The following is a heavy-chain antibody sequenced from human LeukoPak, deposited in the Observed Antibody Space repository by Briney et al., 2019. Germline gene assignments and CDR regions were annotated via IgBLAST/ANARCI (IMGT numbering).Heavy chain of an antibody. CDR3: AKDRGLWFGELRPYDF. V-gene: IGHV3-7*03. J-gene: IGHJ4*02. CDR1: GFTFSSYW. Sequence: PGGSLRLSCAASGFTFSSYWMSWVRQAPGKGLEWVANIKPGGSEKYYVDSVKGRFTISRDNSKNTVFLQMNSLRAEDTAVYYCAKDRGLWFGELRPYDFWGQGTLVTVSS. D-gene: IGHD3-10*01. CDR2: IKPGGSEK.